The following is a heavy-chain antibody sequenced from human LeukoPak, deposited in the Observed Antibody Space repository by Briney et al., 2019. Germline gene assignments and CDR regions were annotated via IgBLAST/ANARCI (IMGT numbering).Heavy chain of an antibody. CDR1: GGSISSSSYY. D-gene: IGHD5-18*01. Sequence: PSETLSLTCTVSGGSISSSSYYWGWIRQPPGKGLEWIGSTYYSETTYYNPSLKSRVTMSVETSKNQFSLKLSSVTAADTAVYYCGRETAYAFDIWGQGTMVTVSS. CDR2: TYYSETT. J-gene: IGHJ3*02. V-gene: IGHV4-39*07. CDR3: GRETAYAFDI.